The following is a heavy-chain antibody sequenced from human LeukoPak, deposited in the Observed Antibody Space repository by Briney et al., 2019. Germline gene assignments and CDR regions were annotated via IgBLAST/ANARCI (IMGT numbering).Heavy chain of an antibody. Sequence: PGGSLRLSCAASGFXFSSYEINWVRQAPGKGLEWVSYISASGSTIYYADSVKGRFTISRDNAKNSLYLQMNSLRAEDTAVYYCARDGGVPGTFNYYGMDVWGQGTTVTVSS. CDR2: ISASGSTI. J-gene: IGHJ6*02. D-gene: IGHD6-19*01. CDR3: ARDGGVPGTFNYYGMDV. CDR1: GFXFSSYE. V-gene: IGHV3-48*03.